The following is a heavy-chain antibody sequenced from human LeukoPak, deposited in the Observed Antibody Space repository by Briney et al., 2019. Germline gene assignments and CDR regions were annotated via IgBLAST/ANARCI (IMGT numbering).Heavy chain of an antibody. CDR2: INQDGSEK. D-gene: IGHD1-26*01. V-gene: IGHV3-7*05. Sequence: PGGSLRLSCAASEFALSTYSLNWVRQAPGKGLEWVANINQDGSEKYYVDSVKGRFTISRDNAKNSLFFEMNSLRPQDTAVYYCARDLVVGTTKRDYWGQGTLVTVSS. J-gene: IGHJ4*02. CDR1: EFALSTYS. CDR3: ARDLVVGTTKRDY.